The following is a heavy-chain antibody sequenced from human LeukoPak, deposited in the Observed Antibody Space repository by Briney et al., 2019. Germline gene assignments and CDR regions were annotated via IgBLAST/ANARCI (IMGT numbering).Heavy chain of an antibody. CDR3: AKVSSTLASAGPLAFDH. J-gene: IGHJ4*02. D-gene: IGHD6-13*01. V-gene: IGHV1-69-2*01. Sequence: GATVKISCKASGYIFTDYSIHWVQQAPGKGLKWMGHIDPEDGEAVYADKLQDRVTITADTSTHTVYMHLSSLRSDDTAVYFCAKVSSTLASAGPLAFDHWGQGTLITVSS. CDR1: GYIFTDYS. CDR2: IDPEDGEA.